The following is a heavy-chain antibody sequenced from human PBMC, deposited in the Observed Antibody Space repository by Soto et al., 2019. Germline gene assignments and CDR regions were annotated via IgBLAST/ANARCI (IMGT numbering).Heavy chain of an antibody. D-gene: IGHD2-2*01. J-gene: IGHJ5*02. CDR2: IKEDGSEK. CDR1: AFTFGNYW. CDR3: ARASSGTSGAIDR. Sequence: GGSLRLSCAASAFTFGNYWMSWVRQAPGKGLECVAKIKEDGSEKYYVDSVKGRFTISRDNANNSVYLQMNSLTVEDTAMYYCARASSGTSGAIDRWGQGTLVTVSS. V-gene: IGHV3-7*04.